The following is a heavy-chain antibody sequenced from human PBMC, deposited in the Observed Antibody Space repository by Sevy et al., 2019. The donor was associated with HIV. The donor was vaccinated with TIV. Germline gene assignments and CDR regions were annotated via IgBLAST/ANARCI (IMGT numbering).Heavy chain of an antibody. Sequence: ASVKVSCKASGYTFTSYGISWVRQAPGQGLAWMGWISAYNGNTNYAQKLQGRVTMTTDTSTSTAYMELRSLRSDDTAVYYCARDRGSSWPDYYYYGMDVWGQGTTVTVSS. CDR1: GYTFTSYG. D-gene: IGHD6-13*01. V-gene: IGHV1-18*01. J-gene: IGHJ6*02. CDR2: ISAYNGNT. CDR3: ARDRGSSWPDYYYYGMDV.